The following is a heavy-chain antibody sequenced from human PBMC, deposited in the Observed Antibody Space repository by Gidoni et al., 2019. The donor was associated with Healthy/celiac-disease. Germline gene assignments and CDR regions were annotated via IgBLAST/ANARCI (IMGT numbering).Heavy chain of an antibody. V-gene: IGHV4-34*01. CDR1: GESFSGYY. J-gene: IGHJ4*02. Sequence: QVQLQQWGAGLLKPSATLSLTCAVYGESFSGYYWSWIRQPSGKGLEWIGEINHSGSTNYNPSLKSRVTISVDTSKNQFSLKLSSVTAADTAVYYCARASGYRAVAGTFDYWGQGTLVTVSS. CDR2: INHSGST. CDR3: ARASGYRAVAGTFDY. D-gene: IGHD6-19*01.